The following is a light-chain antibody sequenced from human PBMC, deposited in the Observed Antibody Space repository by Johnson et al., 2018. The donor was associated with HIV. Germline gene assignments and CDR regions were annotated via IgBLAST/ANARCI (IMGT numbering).Light chain of an antibody. CDR2: ENN. J-gene: IGLJ1*01. V-gene: IGLV1-51*02. CDR1: SSNIGNSY. Sequence: QLVLTQPPSVSAAPGQKVTISCSGSSSNIGNSYVCWYQQLPGTAHKLLIYENNKRPSGIPDRFSGSKSGTSATLAISGLQTGDDAAYYCGTWDTSLGAPYVFGTGTEVTVL. CDR3: GTWDTSLGAPYV.